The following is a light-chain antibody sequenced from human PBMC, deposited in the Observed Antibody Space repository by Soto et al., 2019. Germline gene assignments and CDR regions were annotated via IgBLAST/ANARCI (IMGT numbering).Light chain of an antibody. CDR1: SSDVGGYNY. Sequence: QSVLTQPASVSGSPGQSITISCTGTSSDVGGYNYVSWYQQHPDKTPKLMIYLVSNRPSGVSNRFSGSKSGNTASLTISGLQAEDEADYYCTSWTSSSSYVFGTGTKLTVL. V-gene: IGLV2-14*01. CDR2: LVS. J-gene: IGLJ1*01. CDR3: TSWTSSSSYV.